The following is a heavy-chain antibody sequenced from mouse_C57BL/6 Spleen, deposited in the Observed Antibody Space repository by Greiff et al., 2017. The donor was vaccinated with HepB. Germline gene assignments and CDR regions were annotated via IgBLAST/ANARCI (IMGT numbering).Heavy chain of an antibody. CDR3: ARDYYGNHYYAMDY. V-gene: IGHV1-61*01. CDR2: IYPSDSET. Sequence: VQLQQPGAELVRPGSSVKLSCKASGYTFTSYWMDWVKQRPGQGLEWIGNIYPSDSETHYNQKFKDKATLTVDKSSSTAYMQLSSLTSEDSAVYYCARDYYGNHYYAMDYWGQGTSVTVSS. CDR1: GYTFTSYW. J-gene: IGHJ4*01. D-gene: IGHD2-1*01.